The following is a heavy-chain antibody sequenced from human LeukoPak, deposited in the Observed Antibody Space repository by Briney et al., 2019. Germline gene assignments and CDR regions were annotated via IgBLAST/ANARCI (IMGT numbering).Heavy chain of an antibody. CDR2: INPNSGGT. J-gene: IGHJ4*02. CDR1: GYTFTGYY. CDR3: ARAHHYDGTVYYAYFDY. V-gene: IGHV1-2*02. Sequence: ASVKVSCKASGYTFTGYYMHWVRQAPGQGLEWMGWINPNSGGTNYAQKFQGRVIMTRDTSISTAYMELGRLTSDDTAVYYCARAHHYDGTVYYAYFDYWGQGTLVTVSS. D-gene: IGHD3-22*01.